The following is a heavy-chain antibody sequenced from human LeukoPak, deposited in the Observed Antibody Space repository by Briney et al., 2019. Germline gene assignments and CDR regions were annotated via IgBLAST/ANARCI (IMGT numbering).Heavy chain of an antibody. J-gene: IGHJ4*02. CDR3: ARDLPPSLYYYDSSGYYDKFDY. V-gene: IGHV1-18*01. D-gene: IGHD3-22*01. Sequence: GASVKVSCTASGYTFTSYGISWVRQAPGQGLEWMGWISAYNGNTNYAQKLQGRVTMTTDTSTSTAYMELRSLRSDDTAVYYCARDLPPSLYYYDSSGYYDKFDYWGQGTLVTVSS. CDR2: ISAYNGNT. CDR1: GYTFTSYG.